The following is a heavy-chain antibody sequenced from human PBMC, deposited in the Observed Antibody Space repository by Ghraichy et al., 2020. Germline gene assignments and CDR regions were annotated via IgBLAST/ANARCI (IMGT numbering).Heavy chain of an antibody. Sequence: SETLSLTCTVSGGSISSYYWSWIRQPPGKGLEWIGYIYYSGSTNYNPSLKSRVTISVDTSKNQFSLKLSSVTAADTAVYYCARVLTEYGDYDDSGDYWGQGTLVTVSS. J-gene: IGHJ4*02. CDR1: GGSISSYY. CDR2: IYYSGST. V-gene: IGHV4-59*01. D-gene: IGHD4-17*01. CDR3: ARVLTEYGDYDDSGDY.